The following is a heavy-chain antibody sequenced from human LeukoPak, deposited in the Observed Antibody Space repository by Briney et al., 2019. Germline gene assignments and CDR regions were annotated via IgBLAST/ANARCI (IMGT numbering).Heavy chain of an antibody. CDR2: IYSGGST. D-gene: IGHD3-22*01. J-gene: IGHJ6*03. Sequence: GGSLRLSCAASGFTVSSNYMSWVRQAPGKGLEWVSVIYSGGSTYYADSVKGRFTISRDNSKNTLYLQMNSLRAEDTAVYYCAKDPRHYYDSSGYTYYYYYYYMDVWGKGTTVTVSS. CDR1: GFTVSSNY. V-gene: IGHV3-66*01. CDR3: AKDPRHYYDSSGYTYYYYYYYMDV.